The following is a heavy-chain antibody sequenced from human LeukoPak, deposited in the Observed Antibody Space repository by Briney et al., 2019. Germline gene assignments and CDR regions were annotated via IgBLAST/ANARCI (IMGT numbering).Heavy chain of an antibody. J-gene: IGHJ4*02. Sequence: GGSLRLSCAASGFTFSTYEMNWVRQAPGKGLEWVSYISSSGTVIYYADSVKGRFTISRDNAKKSLYLQMNSLRAEDTAVYYCAREPTIPYFDYWGQGTLVTVPS. CDR3: AREPTIPYFDY. CDR2: ISSSGTVI. CDR1: GFTFSTYE. V-gene: IGHV3-48*03. D-gene: IGHD4/OR15-4a*01.